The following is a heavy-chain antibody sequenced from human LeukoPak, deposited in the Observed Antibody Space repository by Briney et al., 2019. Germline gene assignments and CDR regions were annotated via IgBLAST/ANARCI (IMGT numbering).Heavy chain of an antibody. V-gene: IGHV5-51*01. CDR2: IYPGDSDT. Sequence: HGESLKISCKGSGYSFTSYWIGWVRQMPGKGLEWMGIIYPGDSDTRYSPSFQGQVTISADKSISTAYLQWSSLKASDTAMYYCARLIAVAGMGGWFDPWGQGTLVTVSS. CDR1: GYSFTSYW. D-gene: IGHD6-19*01. J-gene: IGHJ5*02. CDR3: ARLIAVAGMGGWFDP.